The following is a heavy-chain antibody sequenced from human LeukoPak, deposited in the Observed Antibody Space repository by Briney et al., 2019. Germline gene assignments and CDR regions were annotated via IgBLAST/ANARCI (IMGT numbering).Heavy chain of an antibody. Sequence: ASVKVSCKASGYTXIVYYMHWVRQAPGQGLEWMGWINPNSGGTNYAQKFQGRVTMTRDTSISTAYMELSRLRSDDTAVYYCARDVTGDQSWFFDLWGRGTLVTVSS. V-gene: IGHV1-2*02. J-gene: IGHJ2*01. CDR3: ARDVTGDQSWFFDL. D-gene: IGHD7-27*01. CDR1: GYTXIVYY. CDR2: INPNSGGT.